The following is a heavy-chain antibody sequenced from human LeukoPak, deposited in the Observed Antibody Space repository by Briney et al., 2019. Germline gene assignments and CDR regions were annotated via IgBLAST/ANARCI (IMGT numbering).Heavy chain of an antibody. D-gene: IGHD3-16*02. Sequence: AASVKVSCKAFGYTFTGYYIQWMRQAPGQGLEWMRWINPDSGGTKYVQWLQGRVTMTRDTSISTAYMELSRLRSDDTAVYYCARLREGLYHFDYWGQGTLVAVSS. V-gene: IGHV1-2*02. CDR3: ARLREGLYHFDY. CDR2: INPDSGGT. CDR1: GYTFTGYY. J-gene: IGHJ4*02.